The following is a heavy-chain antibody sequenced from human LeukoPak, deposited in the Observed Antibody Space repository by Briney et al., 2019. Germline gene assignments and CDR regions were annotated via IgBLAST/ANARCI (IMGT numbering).Heavy chain of an antibody. CDR3: AKDGGLWITAHWGDS. D-gene: IGHD1-14*01. Sequence: GGSLRLSCAASGFTFSSYTMCWVRQAPGKGLEWVSTITTSDGNTYYADSLKGRFTVSRDNSKNTLFLQMNCLRAEDTAVYYCAKDGGLWITAHWGDSWGRGTLVTVSS. J-gene: IGHJ4*02. V-gene: IGHV3-23*01. CDR1: GFTFSSYT. CDR2: ITTSDGNT.